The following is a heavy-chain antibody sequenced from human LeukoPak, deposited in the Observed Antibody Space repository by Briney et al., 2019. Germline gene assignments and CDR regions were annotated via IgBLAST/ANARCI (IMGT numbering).Heavy chain of an antibody. J-gene: IGHJ4*02. Sequence: GVSVKVSCKASGYSFTSYAMTWVRQAPGQGLEWMGWINTNTGIPTYAQGFTGRFAFSLDTSVSTAYLQISSLKAEDTAVYYCARYSHSSPDQSFDYWGQGTLVTVSS. CDR2: INTNTGIP. CDR3: ARYSHSSPDQSFDY. CDR1: GYSFTSYA. V-gene: IGHV7-4-1*02. D-gene: IGHD5-18*01.